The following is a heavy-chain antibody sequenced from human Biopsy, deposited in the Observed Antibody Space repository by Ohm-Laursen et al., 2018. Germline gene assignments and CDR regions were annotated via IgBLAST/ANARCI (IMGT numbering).Heavy chain of an antibody. Sequence: TLSLTCSVSGASVKTSGYFWAWIRQRPGKGLEWIGYISYNERTHYNPSLTSRLAISFDTSSNRTSLQLRSVSVADTAVYYCVREPKTGTAEAWYFDLWGRGSPVTVPS. CDR2: ISYNERT. J-gene: IGHJ2*01. V-gene: IGHV4-31*03. CDR3: VREPKTGTAEAWYFDL. CDR1: GASVKTSGYF. D-gene: IGHD3-9*01.